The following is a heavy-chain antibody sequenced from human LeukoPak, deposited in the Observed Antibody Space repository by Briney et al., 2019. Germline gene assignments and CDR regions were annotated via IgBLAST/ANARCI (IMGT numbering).Heavy chain of an antibody. CDR2: ISGSGGST. D-gene: IGHD3-22*01. J-gene: IGHJ4*02. V-gene: IGHV3-23*01. CDR3: AKAVSPYYDSSGYYDY. CDR1: GFTFSSYA. Sequence: GGSLRLSCAASGFTFSSYAMGWVRQAPGKGLEWVSAISGSGGSTYYADSVKGRFTISRDNSKNTLYLQMNSLRAEDTAVYYCAKAVSPYYDSSGYYDYWGQGTLVTVSS.